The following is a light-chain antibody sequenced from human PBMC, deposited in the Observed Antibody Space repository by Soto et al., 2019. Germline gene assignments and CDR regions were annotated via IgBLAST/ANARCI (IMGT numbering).Light chain of an antibody. CDR3: QSYGSSLGACVI. V-gene: IGLV1-40*01. CDR2: GNS. Sequence: QSVLTQPPSVSGAPGQRVTISCTGSSSNIGAGFDVHWYQQLPGTAPKLLIYGNSNRPSGVPDRFSGSKSCTSASLAITGRQAEDEADYYCQSYGSSLGACVIFGGGTKLTVL. CDR1: SSNIGAGFD. J-gene: IGLJ2*01.